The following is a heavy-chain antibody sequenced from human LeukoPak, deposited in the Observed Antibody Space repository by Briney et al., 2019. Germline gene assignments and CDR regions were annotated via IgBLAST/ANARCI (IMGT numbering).Heavy chain of an antibody. CDR3: ATVAAGAGNYYYYYMDV. CDR1: GYTFTSYY. V-gene: IGHV1-46*01. D-gene: IGHD2-15*01. CDR2: INPSGGST. Sequence: ASVKVSCTASGYTFTSYYMHWVRQAPGQGLEWMGIINPSGGSTSYAQKFQGRVTMTRDMSTSTVYMELSSLRSEDTAVYYCATVAAGAGNYYYYYMDVWGKGTTVTVSS. J-gene: IGHJ6*03.